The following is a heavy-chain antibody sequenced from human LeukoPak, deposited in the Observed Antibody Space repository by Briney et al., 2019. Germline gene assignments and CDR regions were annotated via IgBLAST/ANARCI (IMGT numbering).Heavy chain of an antibody. CDR1: GFTLSSYE. V-gene: IGHV3-23*01. CDR2: IDYSGGST. CDR3: VAGSGWLGET. J-gene: IGHJ5*02. Sequence: QPGGSLRLSCTASGFTLSSYEMSWIRQAPGKGLEWVSSIDYSGGSTYYADSVKGRFTISRDNSKNTLYLQLNTLRVEDTAVYYCVAGSGWLGETWGRGTLVTVSS. D-gene: IGHD6-19*01.